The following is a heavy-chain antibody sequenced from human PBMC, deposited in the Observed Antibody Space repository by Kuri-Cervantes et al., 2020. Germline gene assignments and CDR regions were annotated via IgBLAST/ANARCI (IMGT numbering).Heavy chain of an antibody. D-gene: IGHD2-2*01. Sequence: GESLKISCAASGFTFSTYTMNWVRQAPGKGLEWVSSISSSSGNIYYADLVKGRFTISRDNAKNSLYLQMNSLRAEDTAVYYCARDPHYCSSTSCYVAFDIWGQGTMVTVSS. J-gene: IGHJ3*02. CDR3: ARDPHYCSSTSCYVAFDI. CDR1: GFTFSTYT. V-gene: IGHV3-21*01. CDR2: ISSSSGNI.